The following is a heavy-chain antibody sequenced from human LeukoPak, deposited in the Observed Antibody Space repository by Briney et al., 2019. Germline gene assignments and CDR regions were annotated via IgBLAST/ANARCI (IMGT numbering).Heavy chain of an antibody. D-gene: IGHD6-19*01. CDR2: IYYSGST. CDR3: ARAPPYAGAVGGSCCYI. J-gene: IGHJ4*02. CDR1: GGSNIHGRSY. V-gene: IGHV4-31*03. Sequence: SETLTQTCPVTGGSNIHGRSYALCVRQLPGKALEWIGYIYYSGSTYYNPSLKSRVTMSVNTSQNQFPLEVTSVTVADTAVNFCARAPPYAGAVGGSCCYIWRQGSLVTVSS.